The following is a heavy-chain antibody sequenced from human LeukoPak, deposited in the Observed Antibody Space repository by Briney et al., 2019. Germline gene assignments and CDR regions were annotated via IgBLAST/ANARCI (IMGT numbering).Heavy chain of an antibody. Sequence: SQTLSLTCAVSGGSISSGGYYWSWIRQPPGKGLERIGYIYYSGSTNYNPSLKSRVTISVDTSRNQFSLKLSSVTAADTAVYYCARTVGVNIEYSSSWPPAWYFDYWGQGTLVTVSS. D-gene: IGHD6-6*01. CDR3: ARTVGVNIEYSSSWPPAWYFDY. J-gene: IGHJ4*02. V-gene: IGHV4-61*08. CDR1: GGSISSGGYY. CDR2: IYYSGST.